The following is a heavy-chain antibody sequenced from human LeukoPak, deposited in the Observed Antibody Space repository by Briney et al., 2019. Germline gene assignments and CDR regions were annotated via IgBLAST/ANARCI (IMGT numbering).Heavy chain of an antibody. Sequence: SETLSLTCTVSGGSISSSSYYWGWIRQPPGKGLEWIGSIYYSGSTYYNPSLKSRVTISVDTSKYQFSLKLSSVTAADTAVYYCARRGIAARSNYYYMDVWGKGTTVTVSS. D-gene: IGHD6-6*01. V-gene: IGHV4-39*01. J-gene: IGHJ6*03. CDR2: IYYSGST. CDR1: GGSISSSSYY. CDR3: ARRGIAARSNYYYMDV.